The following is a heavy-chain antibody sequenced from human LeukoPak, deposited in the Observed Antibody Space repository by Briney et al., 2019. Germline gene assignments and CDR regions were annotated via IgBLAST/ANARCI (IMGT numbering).Heavy chain of an antibody. Sequence: ASVKVSCKVSGYTLTELSMHWVRQAPGKGLEWMGGFDPEDGETIYAQKFQGRVTMTEDTSTDTAYMELSSLSSEDTALYYCATIVFDFSLNGVGAPSGWFDPWGQGTLVTVSS. CDR2: FDPEDGET. CDR3: ATIVFDFSLNGVGAPSGWFDP. D-gene: IGHD1-26*01. CDR1: GYTLTELS. V-gene: IGHV1-24*01. J-gene: IGHJ5*02.